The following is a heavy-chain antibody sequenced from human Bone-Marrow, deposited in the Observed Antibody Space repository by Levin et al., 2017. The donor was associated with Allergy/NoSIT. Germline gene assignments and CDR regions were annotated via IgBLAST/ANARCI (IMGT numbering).Heavy chain of an antibody. Sequence: GGSLRLSCAGSGFAFSSYAMSWVRQAPGKGLEWVSAISGSGFDTYYADSVQGRFTISRDNSKNTLYLQMNSLKAEDTAVYYCAKERIGYCTGGVCPPVMGHFENWGQGTLVTVSS. CDR3: AKERIGYCTGGVCPPVMGHFEN. CDR2: ISGSGFDT. V-gene: IGHV3-23*01. J-gene: IGHJ4*02. D-gene: IGHD2-8*02. CDR1: GFAFSSYA.